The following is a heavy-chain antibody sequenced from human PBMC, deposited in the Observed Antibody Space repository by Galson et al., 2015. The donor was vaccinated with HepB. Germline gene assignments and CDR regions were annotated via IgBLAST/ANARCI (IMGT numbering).Heavy chain of an antibody. J-gene: IGHJ4*02. Sequence: SLRLSCAASGFTFGDYAMSWFRQAPGKGLEWVGFIRSKAYGGTTEYAASVKGRFTISRDDSKSIAYLQMNSLRTEDAAVYYCTRARREMARFDYWGQGTLVTVSS. CDR1: GFTFGDYA. D-gene: IGHD5-24*01. CDR3: TRARREMARFDY. V-gene: IGHV3-49*03. CDR2: IRSKAYGGTT.